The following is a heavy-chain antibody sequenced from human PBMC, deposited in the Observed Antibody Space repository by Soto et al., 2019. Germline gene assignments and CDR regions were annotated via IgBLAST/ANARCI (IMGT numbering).Heavy chain of an antibody. J-gene: IGHJ4*02. V-gene: IGHV3-30*18. CDR2: ISYDGSNK. CDR1: GFTFSRYG. CDR3: AKDRKGNWALDH. Sequence: PGGSLRLSCAASGFTFSRYGMHWVRQAPGKGLEWVTIISYDGSNKYFADSVKGRFTISRDNSKNTLYLQINSLRAEDTAVYYCAKDRKGNWALDHWGQGTLVTVSS. D-gene: IGHD7-27*01.